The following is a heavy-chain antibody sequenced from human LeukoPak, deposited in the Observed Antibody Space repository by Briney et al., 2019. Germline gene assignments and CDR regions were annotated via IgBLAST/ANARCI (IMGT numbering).Heavy chain of an antibody. Sequence: GGSLRLACAASGITLSSQAMNLLRQAPGKRLEWVSAISGSGASRYYADSVKGRFTISRDNSKNTLYLEMRSLRAEDTALYYCANLPGYRVGPNDPEPYWGQGTLVTVSS. D-gene: IGHD5-12*01. CDR3: ANLPGYRVGPNDPEPY. J-gene: IGHJ4*02. CDR2: ISGSGASR. CDR1: GITLSSQA. V-gene: IGHV3-23*01.